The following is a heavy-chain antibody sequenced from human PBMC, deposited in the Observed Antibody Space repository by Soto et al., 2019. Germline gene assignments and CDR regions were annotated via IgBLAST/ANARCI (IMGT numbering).Heavy chain of an antibody. D-gene: IGHD3-10*01. V-gene: IGHV4-34*01. CDR3: ARVDTVWFGEDY. J-gene: IGHJ4*02. CDR1: GGSFSGYY. Sequence: PSETLSLTCAVYGGSFSGYYWSWIRQPPGKGLEWIGEINHSGSTNYNPSLKSRVTISVDTSKNQFSLKLSSVTAADTAVYYCARVDTVWFGEDYGGQGTLVTVSS. CDR2: INHSGST.